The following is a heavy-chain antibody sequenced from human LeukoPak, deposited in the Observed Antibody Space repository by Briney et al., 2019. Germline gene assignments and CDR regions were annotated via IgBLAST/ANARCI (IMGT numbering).Heavy chain of an antibody. V-gene: IGHV1-69*05. CDR1: GGTFSSYA. J-gene: IGHJ5*02. D-gene: IGHD2-2*01. CDR3: ATDDCSSTSCYPFDP. CDR2: IIPIFGTA. Sequence: SVKVSCKASGGTFSSYAISWVRQAPGQGLEWMGGIIPIFGTANYAQKFQGRVTMTTDTSTSTAYMELRSLRSDDTAVYYCATDDCSSTSCYPFDPWGQGTLVTVSS.